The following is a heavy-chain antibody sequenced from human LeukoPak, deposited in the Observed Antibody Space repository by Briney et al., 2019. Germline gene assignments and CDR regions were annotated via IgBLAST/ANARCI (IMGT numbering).Heavy chain of an antibody. D-gene: IGHD5-24*01. Sequence: ASVKVSCKAPGYTFTGYYMHWVRQAPGQGLEWMGRINPNSGGTNYAQKFQGRVTMTRDTSISTAYMELSRLRSDDTAVYYCARERAYKNWFDPWGQGTLVTVSS. CDR1: GYTFTGYY. J-gene: IGHJ5*02. V-gene: IGHV1-2*06. CDR3: ARERAYKNWFDP. CDR2: INPNSGGT.